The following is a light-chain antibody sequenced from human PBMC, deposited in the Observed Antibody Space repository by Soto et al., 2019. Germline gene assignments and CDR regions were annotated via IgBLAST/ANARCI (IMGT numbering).Light chain of an antibody. CDR2: AAS. V-gene: IGKV1-39*01. CDR1: QSISIY. Sequence: DIQMTQSPSSLSASVGERVTINCRASQSISIYLNWYQQKPGKAPKLLIYAASSLQSGVPSRFSGSGSGTDFTLTISSLQPEDFATYYCLQSYSTPFTFGPGTKVDIK. J-gene: IGKJ3*01. CDR3: LQSYSTPFT.